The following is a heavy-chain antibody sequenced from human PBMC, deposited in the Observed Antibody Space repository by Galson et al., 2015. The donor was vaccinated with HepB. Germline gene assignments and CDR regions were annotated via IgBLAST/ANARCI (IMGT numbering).Heavy chain of an antibody. D-gene: IGHD6-13*01. CDR1: GFTFSSYW. CDR2: INHSGST. V-gene: IGHV4-34*01. J-gene: IGHJ6*02. CDR3: ARGPRGKQQLVARYYYYGMDV. Sequence: LRLSCAASGFTFSSYWMSWVRQPPGKGLEWIGEINHSGSTNYNPSLKSRVTISVDTSKNQFSLKLSSVTAADTAVYYCARGPRGKQQLVARYYYYGMDVWGQGTTVTVSS.